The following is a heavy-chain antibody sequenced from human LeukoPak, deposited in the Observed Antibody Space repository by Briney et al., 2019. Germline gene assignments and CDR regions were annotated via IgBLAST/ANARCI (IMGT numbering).Heavy chain of an antibody. CDR3: ASGYTYPLN. V-gene: IGHV3-48*03. CDR2: ISSGSTI. D-gene: IGHD5-24*01. J-gene: IGHJ4*02. Sequence: GGSLRLSCAASGFTFSSYEMNWVRQAPGEGLEWVSYISSGSTIYYADSVKGRFTISRDNAKNSLYLQMNSLRAEDTAVYYCASGYTYPLNWGQGTLVTVSS. CDR1: GFTFSSYE.